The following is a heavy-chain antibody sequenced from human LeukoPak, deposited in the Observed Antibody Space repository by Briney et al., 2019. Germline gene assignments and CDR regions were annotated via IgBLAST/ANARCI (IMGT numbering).Heavy chain of an antibody. CDR1: GFTFSSYA. CDR2: ISGSGGST. Sequence: GGSLRLSCAASGFTFSSYAMSWVRQAPGKGLEWVSAISGSGGSTYYADSVKGRFTISRDNSKNTLYLQMGSLRAEDMAVYYCAREGGYNNAFDIWGQGTMVTVSS. V-gene: IGHV3-23*01. J-gene: IGHJ3*02. CDR3: AREGGYNNAFDI. D-gene: IGHD6-25*01.